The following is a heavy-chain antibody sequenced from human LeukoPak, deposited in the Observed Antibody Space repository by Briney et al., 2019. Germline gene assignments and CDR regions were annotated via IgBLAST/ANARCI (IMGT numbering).Heavy chain of an antibody. V-gene: IGHV1-69*05. Sequence: SVKVSCKASGGTFSSYAISWVRQAPGQGLEWMGGIIPISGTANYAQKFQGRVTITTDESMSTAYMELSSLRSEDTAVYYCASGNDFWSGTKDYWGQGTLVTVSS. D-gene: IGHD3-3*01. CDR1: GGTFSSYA. CDR3: ASGNDFWSGTKDY. CDR2: IIPISGTA. J-gene: IGHJ4*02.